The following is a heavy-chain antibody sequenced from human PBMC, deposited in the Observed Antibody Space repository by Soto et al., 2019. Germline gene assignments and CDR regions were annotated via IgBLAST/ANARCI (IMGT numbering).Heavy chain of an antibody. V-gene: IGHV1-18*01. Sequence: ASVKGSCKASGYTFTSYGISWVRQATRQGLEWMGWISAYNGNTNYAQKLQGRVTMTTDTSTSTAYMELRSLRSDDTAVYYCARGSGLGSYDFWSGYYSHDAFDIWGQGTMVTVSS. CDR2: ISAYNGNT. CDR3: ARGSGLGSYDFWSGYYSHDAFDI. D-gene: IGHD3-3*01. CDR1: GYTFTSYG. J-gene: IGHJ3*02.